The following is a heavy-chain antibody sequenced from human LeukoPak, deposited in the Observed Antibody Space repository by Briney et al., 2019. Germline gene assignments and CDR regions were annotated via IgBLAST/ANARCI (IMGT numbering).Heavy chain of an antibody. CDR1: GYTFTGYY. J-gene: IGHJ4*02. CDR2: INPNSGGS. D-gene: IGHD6-19*01. CDR3: ARDLPLVEYDSAWTPTSDY. Sequence: ASVKVSCKTSGYTFTGYYMHWVRQAPGQGLEWMGWINPNSGGSIYAQKFQGRVTMTRDTSISTAYLELSGLRSDDTAVYYCARDLPLVEYDSAWTPTSDYWGQGTLVTVSS. V-gene: IGHV1-2*02.